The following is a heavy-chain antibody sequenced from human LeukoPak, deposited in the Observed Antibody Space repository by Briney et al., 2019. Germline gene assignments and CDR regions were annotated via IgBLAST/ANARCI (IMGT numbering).Heavy chain of an antibody. CDR2: ISAYNGNT. CDR1: GYTFTSYG. D-gene: IGHD2-2*02. J-gene: IGHJ3*02. Sequence: VASVKVSCKASGYTFTSYGISWVRQAPGQGLEWMGWISAYNGNTNYAQKLQGRVTMTTDTSTSTAYMELSRLRSDDTAVYYCASDWGLSQLEYCSNTNCYMGAFDIWGQGTMVTVSS. CDR3: ASDWGLSQLEYCSNTNCYMGAFDI. V-gene: IGHV1-18*01.